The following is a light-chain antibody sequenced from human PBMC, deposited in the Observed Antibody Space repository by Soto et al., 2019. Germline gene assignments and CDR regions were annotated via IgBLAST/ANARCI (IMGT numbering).Light chain of an antibody. J-gene: IGKJ4*01. CDR2: GAS. Sequence: EIVLTQSPGTLSLSPGERATLSCRASQRVTSSYLAWYQQKPGQAPRLLIYGASSRATVIAARFSGSGSGTDFTLIINRLDPEDFAVYYCQQYGSSPLTFGGGTKVEI. CDR1: QRVTSSY. V-gene: IGKV3-20*01. CDR3: QQYGSSPLT.